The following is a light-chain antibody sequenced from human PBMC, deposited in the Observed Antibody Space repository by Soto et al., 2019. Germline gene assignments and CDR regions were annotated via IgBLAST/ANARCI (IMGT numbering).Light chain of an antibody. J-gene: IGLJ1*01. Sequence: QSALTQPASVSGSPGQSITISCTGSSSDVGGYDFVSWYQQHPGKAPKVVIYDVNHRPSGVSDRFSGSKSGNMASLTISRLQAEDEATYYCSSYSSTTTLYVFGAGTKLTV. CDR2: DVN. CDR3: SSYSSTTTLYV. V-gene: IGLV2-14*03. CDR1: SSDVGGYDF.